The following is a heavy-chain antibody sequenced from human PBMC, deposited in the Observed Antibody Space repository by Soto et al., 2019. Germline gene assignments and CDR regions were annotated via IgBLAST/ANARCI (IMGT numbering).Heavy chain of an antibody. CDR2: IYSGGST. Sequence: GGSLRLSCAASGFTVSSNYMSWVRQAPGKGLEWVSVIYSGGSTYYADSWKGRFTISRDNSKNTLYLQMNSLRAEDTAVYYCARELPESPVQDYYYYMDVWGKGTTVTVSS. CDR3: ARELPESPVQDYYYYMDV. J-gene: IGHJ6*03. D-gene: IGHD1-26*01. V-gene: IGHV3-66*01. CDR1: GFTVSSNY.